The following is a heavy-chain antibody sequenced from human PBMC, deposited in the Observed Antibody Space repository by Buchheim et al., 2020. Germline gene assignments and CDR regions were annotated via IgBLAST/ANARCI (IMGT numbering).Heavy chain of an antibody. V-gene: IGHV3-33*01. Sequence: QVQLVESGGGVVQPGRSLRLSCAASGFTFSSSGMHWVRQAPGKWLEWVAVIWYDGSNKYYADSVKGRFTISRDNSKNTLYLQMNSLRAEDTAVYYCARDSGRRYYYGSGTWFDPWGQGTL. CDR3: ARDSGRRYYYGSGTWFDP. D-gene: IGHD3-10*01. CDR1: GFTFSSSG. J-gene: IGHJ5*02. CDR2: IWYDGSNK.